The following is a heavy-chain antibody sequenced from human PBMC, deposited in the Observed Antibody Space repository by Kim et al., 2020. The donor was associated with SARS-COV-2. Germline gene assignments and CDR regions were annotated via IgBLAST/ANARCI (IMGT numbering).Heavy chain of an antibody. Sequence: GGSLRLSCAASGFTFSDYYMSWIRQAPGKGLEWVSYISSSGSTIYYADSVKGRFTISRDNAKNSLYLQMNSLRAEDTAVYYCARVMAATTPRGGVSYFDYWGQGTLVTVSS. CDR1: GFTFSDYY. D-gene: IGHD6-13*01. V-gene: IGHV3-11*04. CDR3: ARVMAATTPRGGVSYFDY. J-gene: IGHJ4*02. CDR2: ISSSGSTI.